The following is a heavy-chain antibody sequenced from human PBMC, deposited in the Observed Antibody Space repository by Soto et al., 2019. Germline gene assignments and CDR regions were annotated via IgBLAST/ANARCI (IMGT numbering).Heavy chain of an antibody. V-gene: IGHV1-46*03. CDR2: INPSGGST. J-gene: IGHJ4*02. D-gene: IGHD3-10*01. CDR1: GYTFTSYY. Sequence: QVQLVQSGAEVKKPGASVKVSCKASGYTFTSYYMHWVRQAPGQGLEWMGIINPSGGSTSYAQKFHGRVTMTRDTSTSTVYMELSSLRSEDTAVYYCARDRDPMVRGVTRSGFDYWGQGTLVTVSS. CDR3: ARDRDPMVRGVTRSGFDY.